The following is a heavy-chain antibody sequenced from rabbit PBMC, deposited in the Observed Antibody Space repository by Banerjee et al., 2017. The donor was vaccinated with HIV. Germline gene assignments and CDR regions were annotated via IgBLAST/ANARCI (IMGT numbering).Heavy chain of an antibody. J-gene: IGHJ4*01. CDR1: GFSFSNKYV. D-gene: IGHD8-1*01. Sequence: QEQLEESGGDLVKPGASLTLTCTASGFSFSNKYVMCWVRQAPGKGLEWIACINTSSGSAYYASWVNGRFPISKTSSTTVTLQMTSLTAADTATYFCARDVRVGIRYFDLWGPGTLVTVS. V-gene: IGHV1S45*01. CDR3: ARDVRVGIRYFDL. CDR2: INTSSGSA.